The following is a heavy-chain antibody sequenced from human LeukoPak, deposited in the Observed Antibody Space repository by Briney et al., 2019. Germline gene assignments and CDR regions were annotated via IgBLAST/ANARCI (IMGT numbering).Heavy chain of an antibody. V-gene: IGHV3-48*02. Sequence: GGSLRLSCAASGFTFSSYSMNWVRQAPGKGLEWVSYISSSSGTIYYADSVKGRFTISRDNAKNSLYLQMNSLRDEDTAVYYCATLPSITMIVVDAFDIWGQGTMVTVSS. CDR2: ISSSSGTI. J-gene: IGHJ3*02. CDR3: ATLPSITMIVVDAFDI. D-gene: IGHD3-22*01. CDR1: GFTFSSYS.